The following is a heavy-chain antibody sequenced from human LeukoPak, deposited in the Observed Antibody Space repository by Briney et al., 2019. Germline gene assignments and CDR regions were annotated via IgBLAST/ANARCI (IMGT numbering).Heavy chain of an antibody. CDR3: ARPAKRGYCSGGSCWSWFDP. V-gene: IGHV1-2*06. CDR2: INPNSGGT. D-gene: IGHD2-15*01. CDR1: GYTFTGYY. Sequence: ASVKVSCKASGYTFTGYYMHWVRQAPGQGLEWMGRINPNSGGTHYAQKFQGRVTITRERSSSTAYMELSRLRSDDTAVYYCARPAKRGYCSGGSCWSWFDPWGQGTLVTVSS. J-gene: IGHJ5*02.